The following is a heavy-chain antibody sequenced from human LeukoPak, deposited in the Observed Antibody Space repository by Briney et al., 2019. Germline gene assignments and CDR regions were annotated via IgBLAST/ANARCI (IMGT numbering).Heavy chain of an antibody. CDR3: ARSQVDILTLGYFDY. Sequence: PGGSLRLSCAASGFTFSHYGMHWVRQAPGKGLEWVAFIRYSASDTYYADSVKGRFTISRDNSKNTLYLQMNSLRAEDTAVYYCARSQVDILTLGYFDYWGQGTLVTVSS. D-gene: IGHD3-9*01. CDR2: IRYSASDT. CDR1: GFTFSHYG. J-gene: IGHJ4*02. V-gene: IGHV3-30*02.